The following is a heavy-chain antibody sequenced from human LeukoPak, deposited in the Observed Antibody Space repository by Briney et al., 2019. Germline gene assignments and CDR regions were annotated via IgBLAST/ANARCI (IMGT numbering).Heavy chain of an antibody. V-gene: IGHV4-30-4*07. D-gene: IGHD6-19*01. J-gene: IGHJ6*03. CDR2: IYYSGST. CDR1: GGSISSGGYS. CDR3: ARGRWLKRAVATYMDV. Sequence: SQTLSLTCAVSGGSISSGGYSWSWIRQPPGKGLEWIGYIYYSGSTYYNPSLKSRVTISVDTSKNQFSLKLSSVTAADTAVYYCARGRWLKRAVATYMDVWGKGTTVTVSS.